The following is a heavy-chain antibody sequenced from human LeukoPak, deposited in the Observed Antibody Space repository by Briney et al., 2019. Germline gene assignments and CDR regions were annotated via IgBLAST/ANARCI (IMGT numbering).Heavy chain of an antibody. Sequence: ASVKVSCKASGYTFTGYYMHWVRQAPGQGLEWMGWINPNSGGTNYAQKFQGRVTMTRDTSISTAYMELSRLRSDDTAVYYCARDPFIVATGQGDYWGQGTLVTVSS. V-gene: IGHV1-2*02. CDR3: ARDPFIVATGQGDY. D-gene: IGHD5-12*01. CDR2: INPNSGGT. CDR1: GYTFTGYY. J-gene: IGHJ4*02.